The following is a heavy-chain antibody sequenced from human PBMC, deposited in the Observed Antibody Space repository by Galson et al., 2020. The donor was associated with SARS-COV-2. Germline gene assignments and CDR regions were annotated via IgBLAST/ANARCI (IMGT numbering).Heavy chain of an antibody. D-gene: IGHD2-2*01. Sequence: ASETLSLTCTVSGGSISSGGYYWSWIRQPPGKGLEWIGYIYYSGSTYYNPSLKSRVTISVDTSKNQFSLKLSSVTAADTAVYYCARGDIVVVPAASFDPWGQGTLVTVSS. V-gene: IGHV4-31*03. CDR2: IYYSGST. CDR1: GGSISSGGYY. CDR3: ARGDIVVVPAASFDP. J-gene: IGHJ5*02.